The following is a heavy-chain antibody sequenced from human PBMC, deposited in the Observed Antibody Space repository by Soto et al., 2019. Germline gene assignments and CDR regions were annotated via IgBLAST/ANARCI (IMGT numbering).Heavy chain of an antibody. CDR2: IYHSGST. V-gene: IGHV4-30-2*01. Sequence: ASETLSLTCAASGGSISGGGYSWSGMRQPPGKGLEWIGYIYHSGSTYYNPSLKSRVTISVDRSKNQFSLKLSSVTAADTAVYYCARTSDSSGYFDYWGQGTMVTVSS. CDR1: GGSISGGGYS. CDR3: ARTSDSSGYFDY. D-gene: IGHD3-22*01. J-gene: IGHJ4*02.